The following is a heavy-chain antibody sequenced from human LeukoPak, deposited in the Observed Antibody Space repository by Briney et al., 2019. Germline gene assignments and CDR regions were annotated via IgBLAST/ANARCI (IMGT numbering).Heavy chain of an antibody. CDR2: ISYDGSNK. CDR1: GFTFSSYA. V-gene: IGHV3-30-3*01. J-gene: IGHJ4*02. CDR3: ARDRSGSIQTTLFDY. Sequence: GGSLRLSSAASGFTFSSYAMHWVRQAPGKGLEWVAVISYDGSNKYYTDSVKGRFTISRDNSKNTLYLQMSSLRAEDTAVYYCARDRSGSIQTTLFDYWGQGTLVTVSS. D-gene: IGHD3-22*01.